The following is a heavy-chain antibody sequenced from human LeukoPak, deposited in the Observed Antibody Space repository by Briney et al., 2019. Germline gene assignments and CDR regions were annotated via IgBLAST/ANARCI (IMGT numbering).Heavy chain of an antibody. CDR2: ISSNSKYI. D-gene: IGHD3-22*01. CDR3: ARDSSDFDY. V-gene: IGHV3-21*01. Sequence: GGSLRLSCAASGFTFSSYWMSWVRQAPGKGLEWVSSISSNSKYIYYADSMRGRFTVSRDNAKTSLFLQLNSLRAGDTAVYYCARDSSDFDYWGQGTLVTVSS. J-gene: IGHJ4*02. CDR1: GFTFSSYW.